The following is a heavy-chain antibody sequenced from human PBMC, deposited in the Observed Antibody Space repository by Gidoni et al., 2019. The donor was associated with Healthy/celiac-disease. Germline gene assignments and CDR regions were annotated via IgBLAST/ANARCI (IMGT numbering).Heavy chain of an antibody. CDR1: GGTFSSYA. V-gene: IGHV1-69*01. D-gene: IGHD3-3*01. CDR3: ARGESFTSTIFGVVTLGVFAY. Sequence: QVQLVQSGAEVKKPGSSVKVSCKASGGTFSSYAIRLVRQAPGQGLEWMGGIIPIFGTANYAQKFQGRVTITADESTSTAYMELSSLRSEDTAVYYCARGESFTSTIFGVVTLGVFAYWGQGTLVTVSS. J-gene: IGHJ4*02. CDR2: IIPIFGTA.